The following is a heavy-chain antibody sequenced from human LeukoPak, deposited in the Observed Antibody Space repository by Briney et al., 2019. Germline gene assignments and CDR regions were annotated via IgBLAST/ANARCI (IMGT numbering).Heavy chain of an antibody. Sequence: PSETLSLTCTVSGGFISSSSYFWGWIRQPPGKGLEWIGYIYYSGSTNYNPSLKSRVTISVDTSKNQFSLKLSSVTAADTAVYYCATTASGGDYYYYYYMDVWGKGTTVTVSS. CDR1: GGFISSSSYF. J-gene: IGHJ6*03. V-gene: IGHV4-61*05. CDR3: ATTASGGDYYYYYYMDV. D-gene: IGHD1-26*01. CDR2: IYYSGST.